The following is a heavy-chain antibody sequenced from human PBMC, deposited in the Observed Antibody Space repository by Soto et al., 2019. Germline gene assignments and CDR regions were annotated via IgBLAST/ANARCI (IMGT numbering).Heavy chain of an antibody. CDR3: AKNLQAYCGGDCYYDAFDI. D-gene: IGHD2-21*02. J-gene: IGHJ3*02. Sequence: PWGSLRLSCAASRFTFRSYGMHWDRQAPGKGQEWVAVISYDGSNKYYADSVKGRFTISRDNSKNTLYLQMNSLRAEDTAVYYCAKNLQAYCGGDCYYDAFDIWGQGTMVTVSS. CDR2: ISYDGSNK. CDR1: RFTFRSYG. V-gene: IGHV3-30*18.